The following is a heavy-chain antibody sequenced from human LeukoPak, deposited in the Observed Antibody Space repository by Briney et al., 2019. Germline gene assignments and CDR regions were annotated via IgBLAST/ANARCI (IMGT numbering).Heavy chain of an antibody. Sequence: GGSLRLSCAASGFTFDDYAMHWVRQAPGKVLEWVSGISWNSGSIGYADSVKGRFTISRDNAKNSLYLQMNSLRAEDTALYYCAKDKYYYDSTGAFDIWGQGTMVTVSS. CDR1: GFTFDDYA. CDR2: ISWNSGSI. V-gene: IGHV3-9*01. J-gene: IGHJ3*02. D-gene: IGHD3-22*01. CDR3: AKDKYYYDSTGAFDI.